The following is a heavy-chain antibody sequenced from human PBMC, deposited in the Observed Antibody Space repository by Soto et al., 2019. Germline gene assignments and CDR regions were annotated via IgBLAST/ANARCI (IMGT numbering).Heavy chain of an antibody. CDR1: EDTFSSYT. J-gene: IGHJ4*02. D-gene: IGHD3-10*01. V-gene: IGHV1-69*02. Sequence: QVHLVQSGAEVKKPGSSVKVSCKASEDTFSSYTINWVRQSPGQRLEWMGRIIPMLAMSNYALKFQGRVTSTADRSTTTVYLHLSSLRSDDTAVYYCARSYCSGSRAFDYWGQGTLVTVSS. CDR2: IIPMLAMS. CDR3: ARSYCSGSRAFDY.